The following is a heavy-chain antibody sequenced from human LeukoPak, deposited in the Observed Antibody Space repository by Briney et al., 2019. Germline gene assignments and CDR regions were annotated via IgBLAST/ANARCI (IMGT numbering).Heavy chain of an antibody. CDR2: ISTYNGNS. J-gene: IGHJ4*02. CDR3: AKDRWRDGSSSFDN. Sequence: ASVKLSCKASGYTFTSYSINWVRQAPGQGLEWMGWISTYNGNSNYAQKLQGRVTMTTDTSTSTAYMELRSLRSDDTAMYYCAKDRWRDGSSSFDNWGQGTLVTVSS. V-gene: IGHV1-18*01. D-gene: IGHD6-6*01. CDR1: GYTFTSYS.